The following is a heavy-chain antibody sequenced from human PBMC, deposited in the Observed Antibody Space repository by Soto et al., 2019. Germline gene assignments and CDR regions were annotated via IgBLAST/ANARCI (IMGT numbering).Heavy chain of an antibody. CDR3: ARGTPYGSGRPYAYDI. J-gene: IGHJ3*02. D-gene: IGHD3-10*01. V-gene: IGHV3-33*01. CDR1: RFTFRTYG. CDR2: IWYDGSNK. Sequence: QVQLVESGGGVVQPERSLRLSCAASRFTFRTYGMHWVRQTRGKGLEWVAVIWYDGSNKDYADSVKGRFTIFRDNSKNTLYLQMNSLRAEDTAVYYCARGTPYGSGRPYAYDIWGQGTMVTVS.